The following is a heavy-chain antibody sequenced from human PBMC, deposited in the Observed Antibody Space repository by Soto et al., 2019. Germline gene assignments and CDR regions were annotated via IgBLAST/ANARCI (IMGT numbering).Heavy chain of an antibody. D-gene: IGHD5-18*01. CDR3: ARVKRGYGSYGIDY. CDR1: VGSISSYY. V-gene: IGHV4-59*01. J-gene: IGHJ4*02. Sequence: PSETLSLTCTVSVGSISSYYWSWIRQPPGKGLEWIGYIYYSGSTNYNPSLKSRVTISVDTSKNQFSLKLSSVTAADTAVYYCARVKRGYGSYGIDYWGQGTMGTVSS. CDR2: IYYSGST.